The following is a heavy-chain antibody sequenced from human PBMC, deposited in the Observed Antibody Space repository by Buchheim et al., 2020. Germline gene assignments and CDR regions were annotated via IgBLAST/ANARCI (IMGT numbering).Heavy chain of an antibody. CDR3: AKRLSGWYPFDY. J-gene: IGHJ4*02. CDR2: ISGSGGST. Sequence: DVQLLESGGGLVQPGGSLRLSCAASGFTFTNYGMSWVRRAPGKGLEWVSAISGSGGSTYYADSVKGRFTIPRDNSKNTLYLQMNSLQAEDTAVYYCAKRLSGWYPFDYWGQGTL. D-gene: IGHD6-19*01. CDR1: GFTFTNYG. V-gene: IGHV3-23*01.